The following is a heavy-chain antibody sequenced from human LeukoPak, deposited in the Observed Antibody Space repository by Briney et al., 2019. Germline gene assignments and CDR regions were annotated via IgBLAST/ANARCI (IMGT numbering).Heavy chain of an antibody. CDR3: ARLKYYGSGDLYYFDY. CDR1: GGSFSGYY. Sequence: SETLSLTCAVYGGSFSGYYWSWIRQPPGKGLEWTGEINHSGSTNYNPSLKSRVTISVDTSKNQFSLKLSSVTAADTAVYYCARLKYYGSGDLYYFDYWGQGTLVTVSS. D-gene: IGHD3-10*01. J-gene: IGHJ4*02. V-gene: IGHV4-34*01. CDR2: INHSGST.